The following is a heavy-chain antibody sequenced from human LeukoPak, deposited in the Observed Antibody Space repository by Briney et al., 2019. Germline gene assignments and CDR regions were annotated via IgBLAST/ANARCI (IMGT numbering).Heavy chain of an antibody. Sequence: GGSLRLSCAASGFTFSSSSISWVRQAPGKGLEWVSAIADAVGSTHYADSVKGRFTISSDNSKNTVYLQMNSLRPEDMAVYYCAKEIFSGLLYIDYWGQGTLVTVSS. V-gene: IGHV3-23*01. D-gene: IGHD5-12*01. CDR3: AKEIFSGLLYIDY. CDR1: GFTFSSSS. CDR2: IADAVGST. J-gene: IGHJ4*02.